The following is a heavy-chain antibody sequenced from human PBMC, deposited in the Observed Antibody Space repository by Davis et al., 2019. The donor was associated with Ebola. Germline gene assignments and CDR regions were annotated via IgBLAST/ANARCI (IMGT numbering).Heavy chain of an antibody. J-gene: IGHJ4*02. CDR1: GFTFNKYR. D-gene: IGHD4-17*01. Sequence: PGGSLRLSCAASGFTFNKYRMHWVRQAPGKGLVWVSRINSDGSNTDYADSVKGRFTISRDNAKSTLYLQMNSLTAEDTAVYYCVRTTYGAPEYWGQGTLVTVSS. V-gene: IGHV3-74*01. CDR3: VRTTYGAPEY. CDR2: INSDGSNT.